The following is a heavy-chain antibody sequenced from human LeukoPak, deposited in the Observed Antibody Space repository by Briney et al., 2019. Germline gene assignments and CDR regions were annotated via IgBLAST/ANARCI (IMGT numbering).Heavy chain of an antibody. CDR3: ARAVTTYYYYMDV. V-gene: IGHV4-59*01. D-gene: IGHD4-17*01. CDR2: IYYSGST. CDR1: DDSITMYY. Sequence: SETLSLTCTVSDDSITMYYWSWIRQPPGKGLEWIGYIYYSGSTNYNPSLKSRVTISVDTSKNQFSLKLSSVTAADTAVYYCARAVTTYYYYMDVWGKGTTVTISS. J-gene: IGHJ6*03.